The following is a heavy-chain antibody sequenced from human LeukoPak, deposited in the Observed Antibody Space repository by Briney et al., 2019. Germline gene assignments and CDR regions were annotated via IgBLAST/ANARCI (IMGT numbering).Heavy chain of an antibody. CDR2: IKQDGSEI. Sequence: PGGSLRLSCAASGFTLSSYWMIWVRQAPGKGLEWAANIKQDGSEISYVDSVKGRFTISRDNAKNSLYLQMNSLRAEDTAVYYCVRGNPFGGYWGQGTLVTVSS. D-gene: IGHD4-23*01. CDR1: GFTLSSYW. CDR3: VRGNPFGGY. V-gene: IGHV3-7*03. J-gene: IGHJ4*02.